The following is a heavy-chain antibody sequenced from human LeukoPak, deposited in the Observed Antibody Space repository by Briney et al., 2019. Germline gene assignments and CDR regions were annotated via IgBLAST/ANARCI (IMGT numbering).Heavy chain of an antibody. J-gene: IGHJ4*02. D-gene: IGHD4-17*01. CDR3: ARDRVRTTVTHFDY. CDR1: GFTFSSSS. Sequence: GGSLRLSCAASGFTFSSSSMNWVRQAPGKGLEWVSYISSGSGTIHYADSVKGRFTISRDNAKNSLYLQMNSLRAEDTAVYYCARDRVRTTVTHFDYWGQGTLVTVSS. CDR2: ISSGSGTI. V-gene: IGHV3-48*04.